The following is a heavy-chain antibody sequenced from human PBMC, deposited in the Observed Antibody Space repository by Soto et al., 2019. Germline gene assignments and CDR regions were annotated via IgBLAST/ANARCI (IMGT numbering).Heavy chain of an antibody. D-gene: IGHD3-16*01. CDR1: GGTFSSYT. CDR2: IIPIFGTA. Sequence: SVKVSCKASGGTFSSYTISWVRQAPGQGLEWMGGIIPIFGTANYAQKFQGRVTITADESTSTAYMELSSLRSEDTAVYYCARENTYYDYVWGSYPTFDPWGHGTLVTVSS. V-gene: IGHV1-69*13. J-gene: IGHJ5*02. CDR3: ARENTYYDYVWGSYPTFDP.